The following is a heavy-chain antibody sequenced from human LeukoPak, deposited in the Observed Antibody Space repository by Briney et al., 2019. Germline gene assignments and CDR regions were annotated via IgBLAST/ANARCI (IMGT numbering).Heavy chain of an antibody. CDR2: IYSGGST. CDR3: ARESTSWYFDL. CDR1: GFTVSSNY. Sequence: GGSLRLSCAASGFTVSSNYMSWVRQAPPEGLEWVSVIYSGGSTYYADSVKGRFTISRDNSKNTLYLQMNSLRAEDTAVYYCARESTSWYFDLWGRGTLVTVSS. V-gene: IGHV3-53*01. J-gene: IGHJ2*01. D-gene: IGHD2-2*01.